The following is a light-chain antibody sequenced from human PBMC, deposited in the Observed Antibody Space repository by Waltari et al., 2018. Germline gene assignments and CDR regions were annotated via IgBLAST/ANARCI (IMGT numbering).Light chain of an antibody. J-gene: IGLJ1*01. CDR3: AAWDDRLSGYV. V-gene: IGLV1-47*01. CDR1: TSHIGKNY. Sequence: QSALTQPPSASGAPGQRVRISCSGTTSHIGKNYLYFFQYLPGAAPKLLIYWNNQRPSGVPDRFSGSKSGTSGSLAISGLRSEDEAEYFCAAWDDRLSGYVFAAGTKVTVL. CDR2: WNN.